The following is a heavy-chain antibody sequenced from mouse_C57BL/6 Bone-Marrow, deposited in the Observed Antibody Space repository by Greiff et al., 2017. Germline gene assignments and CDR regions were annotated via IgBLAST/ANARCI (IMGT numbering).Heavy chain of an antibody. Sequence: VKLQQPGAELVKPGASVKLSCKASGYTFTSYWMHWVKQRPGQGLEWIGMIHPNSGSTNYNEKFKSKATLTVDKSSSTAYMQLSSLTSEDSAVYYCARRKYYGGFAYWGQGTLVTVSA. V-gene: IGHV1-64*01. CDR3: ARRKYYGGFAY. CDR1: GYTFTSYW. CDR2: IHPNSGST. J-gene: IGHJ3*01. D-gene: IGHD1-1*02.